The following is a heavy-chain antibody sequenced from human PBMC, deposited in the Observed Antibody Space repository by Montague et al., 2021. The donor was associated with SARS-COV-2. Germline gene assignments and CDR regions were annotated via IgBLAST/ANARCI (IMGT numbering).Heavy chain of an antibody. CDR1: GFSLSTSGMR. CDR2: IDWDDDK. V-gene: IGHV2-70*04. J-gene: IGHJ3*02. D-gene: IGHD3-9*01. Sequence: ALVKPTQTLTLTCTLSGFSLSTSGMRASWIRQPPGKALEWLARIDWDDDKFYSTSLKTRLTISKDTSKNQMVLTMTNMDPVDTATYYCAWSYYDILTNYYDAFDIWGQGTMVTVSS. CDR3: AWSYYDILTNYYDAFDI.